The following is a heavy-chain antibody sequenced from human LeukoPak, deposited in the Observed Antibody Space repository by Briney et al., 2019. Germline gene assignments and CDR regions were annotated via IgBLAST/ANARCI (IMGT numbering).Heavy chain of an antibody. J-gene: IGHJ4*02. CDR3: AKDVGGWYGV. Sequence: GGSLRLSCAASGFTFTNHAMSWVRQAPGKGLEWVCFISGSGSVTHYADSVRGRFTISRDNFKNTLSLLLSNLRADDTAVYYCAKDVGGWYGVWGQGILVTVSS. D-gene: IGHD6-19*01. CDR2: ISGSGSVT. CDR1: GFTFTNHA. V-gene: IGHV3-23*01.